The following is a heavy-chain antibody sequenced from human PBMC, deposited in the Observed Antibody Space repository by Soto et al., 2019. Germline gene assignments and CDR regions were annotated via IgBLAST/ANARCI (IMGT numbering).Heavy chain of an antibody. V-gene: IGHV4-59*01. CDR1: GGSIRDYF. CDR2: IYYSGRT. Sequence: SETLSLTSTVYGGSIRDYFWTWIRQPPGKGLEWIGYIYYSGRTNYNPSLKSRVSISVDTSKNHFSLQLRSVTAADTAVYYCARYCGADFGDSVGFDYWGQGTLVTVSS. CDR3: ARYCGADFGDSVGFDY. J-gene: IGHJ4*02. D-gene: IGHD4-17*01.